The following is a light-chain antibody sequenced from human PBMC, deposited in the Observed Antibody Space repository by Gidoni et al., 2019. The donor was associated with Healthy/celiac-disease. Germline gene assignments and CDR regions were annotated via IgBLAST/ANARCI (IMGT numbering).Light chain of an antibody. CDR2: DAS. J-gene: IGKJ3*01. Sequence: EIVLTQSPATLSLSPGERATLSCRASQSVSSYLAWYQQKPCQAPRLLIYDASNRATGIPSRFSGIWSWTDFTLTISSLEPEDFAVYYCQQRSNWPPVFTFGPGTKVDLK. V-gene: IGKV3-11*01. CDR3: QQRSNWPPVFT. CDR1: QSVSSY.